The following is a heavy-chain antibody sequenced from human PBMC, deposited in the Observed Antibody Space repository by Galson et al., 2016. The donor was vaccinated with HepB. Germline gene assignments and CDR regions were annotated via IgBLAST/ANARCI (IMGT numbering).Heavy chain of an antibody. D-gene: IGHD2-21*02. J-gene: IGHJ5*02. CDR2: LDPIVNLA. CDR1: GGTFGTYT. V-gene: IGHV1-69*02. Sequence: SVKVSCKASGGTFGTYTLNWLRQAPGKGPEWMGRLDPIVNLANYVQRLQGRLTITADTSTSTTYMELTSLTSEDTAIYYCASSLVPTASRFDPWGQGTLVTVSS. CDR3: ASSLVPTASRFDP.